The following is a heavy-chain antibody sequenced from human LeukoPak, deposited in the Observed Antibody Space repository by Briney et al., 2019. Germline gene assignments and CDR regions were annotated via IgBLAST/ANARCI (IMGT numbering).Heavy chain of an antibody. J-gene: IGHJ5*02. Sequence: GGSLRLSCAASGFTFSNAWMSWVRQAPGKGLEWVGRIKSKTDGGTTDYAAPVKGRFTISRDDSKNTLYLQMNSLKTEDTAVYYCTTESSGWYFWFDPWGQGTLVTVSS. CDR3: TTESSGWYFWFDP. V-gene: IGHV3-15*07. D-gene: IGHD6-19*01. CDR1: GFTFSNAW. CDR2: IKSKTDGGTT.